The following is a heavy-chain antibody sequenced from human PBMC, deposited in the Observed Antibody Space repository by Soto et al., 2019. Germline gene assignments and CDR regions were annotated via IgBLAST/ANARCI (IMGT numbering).Heavy chain of an antibody. J-gene: IGHJ4*02. CDR2: INHSGST. CDR3: ARALFRQRYYFDY. V-gene: IGHV4-34*01. D-gene: IGHD3-16*01. Sequence: SETLSLTCAVYGGSFSGYYWSWIRQPPGKGLEWIGEINHSGSTNYNPSLKSRVTISVDTSKNQFSLKLSSVTAADTAVYYCARALFRQRYYFDYWGQGTLVTVS. CDR1: GGSFSGYY.